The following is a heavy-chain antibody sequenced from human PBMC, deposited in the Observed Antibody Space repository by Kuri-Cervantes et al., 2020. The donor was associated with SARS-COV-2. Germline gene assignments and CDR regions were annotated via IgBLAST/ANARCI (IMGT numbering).Heavy chain of an antibody. V-gene: IGHV3-74*01. Sequence: GGSLRLSCAASGFTFSGHWIHWVRQAPGKGLVWVSRINPEGSYTNNADSVKGRFTVSRDNSKNMLYLQMNSLTADDTAIYYCAKANCGGDCRVFDCWGRGTLVTVSS. CDR2: INPEGSYT. CDR3: AKANCGGDCRVFDC. CDR1: GFTFSGHW. J-gene: IGHJ4*02. D-gene: IGHD2-21*02.